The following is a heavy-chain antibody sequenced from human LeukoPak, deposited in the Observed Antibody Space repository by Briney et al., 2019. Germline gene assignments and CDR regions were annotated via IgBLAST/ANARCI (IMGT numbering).Heavy chain of an antibody. Sequence: GGSLRLSCAASGFTFSSYAMSWVRQAPGKGLEWVSAISGSGGSTYYADSVKGRFTISRDNSKNTLYLQMNSLRAEDTAVYYCARGYYYDSSGYRMNLKRGGYDYWGQGTLVTVSS. CDR3: ARGYYYDSSGYRMNLKRGGYDY. V-gene: IGHV3-23*01. D-gene: IGHD3-22*01. J-gene: IGHJ4*02. CDR2: ISGSGGST. CDR1: GFTFSSYA.